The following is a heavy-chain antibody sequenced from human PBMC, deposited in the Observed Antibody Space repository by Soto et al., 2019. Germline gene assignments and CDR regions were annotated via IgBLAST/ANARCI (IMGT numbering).Heavy chain of an antibody. J-gene: IGHJ3*02. Sequence: SGPTLVNPXETLTLTCTVSGFSLSNARMGVSWIRQPPGKALEWLAHIFSNDEKSYSTSLKSRLTISKDTSKSQVVLTMTNMDPVDTATYHCARMKSPQGVLRYFDWLLTHCAFDIWGQGTMVTVSS. CDR3: ARMKSPQGVLRYFDWLLTHCAFDI. V-gene: IGHV2-26*01. CDR2: IFSNDEK. CDR1: GFSLSNARMG. D-gene: IGHD3-9*01.